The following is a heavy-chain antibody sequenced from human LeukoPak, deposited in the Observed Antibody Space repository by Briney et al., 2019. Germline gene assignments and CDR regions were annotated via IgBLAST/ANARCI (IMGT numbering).Heavy chain of an antibody. D-gene: IGHD5-18*01. CDR1: GGSISSYY. CDR3: ARADSERGYSYVNYFDY. J-gene: IGHJ4*02. V-gene: IGHV4-59*01. CDR2: IYYSGST. Sequence: SETLSLTCTVSGGSISSYYWSWIRQPPGKGLEWIGYIYYSGSTNYNPSLKSRVTISVDTSKNQFSLKLSSVTAADTAVYYCARADSERGYSYVNYFDYWGQGTLVTVSS.